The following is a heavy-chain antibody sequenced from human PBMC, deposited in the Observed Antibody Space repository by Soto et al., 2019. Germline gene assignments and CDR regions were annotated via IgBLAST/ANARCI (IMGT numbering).Heavy chain of an antibody. CDR2: INHSGST. D-gene: IGHD2-2*01. V-gene: IGHV4-34*01. J-gene: IGHJ5*02. Sequence: PSETLSLTCAVYGGSFSGYYWSWIRQPPGKGLEWIGEINHSGSTNYNPSLKSRVTISVDTSKNQFSLKLSSVTAADTAVYYCAREADCSSTSCYAGFVNWFDPWGQGTLVTVSS. CDR1: GGSFSGYY. CDR3: AREADCSSTSCYAGFVNWFDP.